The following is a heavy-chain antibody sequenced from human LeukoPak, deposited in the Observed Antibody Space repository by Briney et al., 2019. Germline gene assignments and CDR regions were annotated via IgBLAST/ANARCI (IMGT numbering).Heavy chain of an antibody. CDR2: INAGNGNI. CDR3: ARGYCSSTSCYMDV. J-gene: IGHJ6*02. V-gene: IGHV1-3*01. CDR1: GYTFTSYY. Sequence: ASVKVSCKASGYTFTSYYLHWVRQAPGQGLEWMGWINAGNGNIKYSQKLQGRVTITGDTSASTAYMELSSLRSEDTAVYYCARGYCSSTSCYMDVWGQGTTVT. D-gene: IGHD2-2*01.